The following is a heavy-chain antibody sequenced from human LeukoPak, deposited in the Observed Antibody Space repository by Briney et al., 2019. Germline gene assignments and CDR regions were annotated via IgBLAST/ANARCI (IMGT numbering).Heavy chain of an antibody. CDR1: GFTFSDYY. CDR3: ARDWNSDYSESTFDY. V-gene: IGHV3-11*01. D-gene: IGHD4-11*01. Sequence: GGSLRLSWVASGFTFSDYYMSWIRQAPGRGLEWVSYISSSGSTIYYADSVKGRFTISRDNAKNSLYLQMNSLRAEDTALYYCARDWNSDYSESTFDYWGQGTLVTGSS. J-gene: IGHJ4*02. CDR2: ISSSGSTI.